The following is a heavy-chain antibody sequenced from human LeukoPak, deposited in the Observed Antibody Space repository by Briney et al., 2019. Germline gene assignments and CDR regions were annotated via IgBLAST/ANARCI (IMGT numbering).Heavy chain of an antibody. CDR3: ARDSRSDSSSWIDY. D-gene: IGHD6-13*01. CDR1: GYTFTGYY. J-gene: IGHJ4*02. V-gene: IGHV1-2*06. CDR2: INPNSGGT. Sequence: ASVKVSCKASGYTFTGYYMHWVRQAPGQGLEWMGRINPNSGGTNYAQKFQGRVTMTRDTSISTAYMELSRLRSDDTAVYYCARDSRSDSSSWIDYWGQGTLVTVSS.